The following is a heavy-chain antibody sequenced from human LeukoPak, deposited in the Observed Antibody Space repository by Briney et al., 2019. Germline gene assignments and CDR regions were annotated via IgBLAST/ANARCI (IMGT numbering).Heavy chain of an antibody. CDR2: IKPDGGEK. CDR3: AKGSGYYYDSSGPHGYYMDV. CDR1: GFTFSSYW. J-gene: IGHJ6*03. Sequence: GGSLRLSCAASGFTFSSYWMNWVRQAPGKGLEWVANIKPDGGEKYYVDSVKGRFTISRDNSKNTLYLQMNSLRAEDTAVYYCAKGSGYYYDSSGPHGYYMDVWGKGTTVTVSS. V-gene: IGHV3-7*03. D-gene: IGHD3-22*01.